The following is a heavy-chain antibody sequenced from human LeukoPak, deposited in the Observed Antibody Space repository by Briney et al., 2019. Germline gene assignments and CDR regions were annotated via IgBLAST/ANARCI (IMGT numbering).Heavy chain of an antibody. CDR3: TDAVAG. D-gene: IGHD4-23*01. Sequence: GGSLRLSCAASGFSVSSNYVTWVRQPPGKGLEWVSVIYSDGSTYYADSVKGRFTISRDNSKNTLYLQMNSLRVEDTAMYYCTDAVAGWGQGTLVTVSS. V-gene: IGHV3-53*05. CDR2: IYSDGST. CDR1: GFSVSSNY. J-gene: IGHJ4*02.